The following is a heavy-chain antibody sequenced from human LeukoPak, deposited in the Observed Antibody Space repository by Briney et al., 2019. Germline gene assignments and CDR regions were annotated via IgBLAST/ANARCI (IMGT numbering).Heavy chain of an antibody. CDR2: ISSSSSYI. D-gene: IGHD1-26*01. V-gene: IGHV3-21*01. Sequence: GGSLRLSCATSGFTFSSSAMNWVRQAPGKGLEWVSSISSSSSYIYYADSVKGRFTISRDNAKNSLYLQMNSLRAEDTAVYYCARDAPYSGSYAEAFDIWGQGTMVTVSS. J-gene: IGHJ3*02. CDR3: ARDAPYSGSYAEAFDI. CDR1: GFTFSSSA.